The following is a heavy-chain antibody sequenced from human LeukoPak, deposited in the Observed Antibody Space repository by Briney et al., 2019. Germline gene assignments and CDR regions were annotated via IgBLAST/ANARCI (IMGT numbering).Heavy chain of an antibody. J-gene: IGHJ4*02. Sequence: PGGSLRLSCAASGFTFSSYAMSWVRQAPGKGLEWVSAISGSGGSTYYADSVKGRFTISRDNSKNTLYLQMNSLRAEDTAVYYCAKRSGSYLRGGGEMDYWGQGTLVTVS. V-gene: IGHV3-23*01. CDR2: ISGSGGST. CDR3: AKRSGSYLRGGGEMDY. CDR1: GFTFSSYA. D-gene: IGHD1-26*01.